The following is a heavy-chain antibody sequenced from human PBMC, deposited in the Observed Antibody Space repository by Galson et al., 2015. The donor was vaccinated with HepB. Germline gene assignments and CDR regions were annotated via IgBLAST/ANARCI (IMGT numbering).Heavy chain of an antibody. V-gene: IGHV1-2*06. Sequence: SVKVSCTASGYTFTGYSMHWVRQAPGQGLEWMGRINPNSGGTNYAQKFQGRVTMTRDTSISTAYMELRRLRFDDTAVYYCARGVEGSWGYYNRWGQGTLVTVSS. CDR1: GYTFTGYS. J-gene: IGHJ5*02. CDR3: ARGVEGSWGYYNR. D-gene: IGHD3-10*01. CDR2: INPNSGGT.